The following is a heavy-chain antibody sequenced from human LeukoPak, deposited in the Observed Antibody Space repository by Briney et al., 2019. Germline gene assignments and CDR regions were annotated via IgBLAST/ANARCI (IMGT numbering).Heavy chain of an antibody. CDR2: IYYSGST. D-gene: IGHD1-26*01. V-gene: IGHV4-59*01. J-gene: IGHJ4*02. CDR1: GGSISNYY. Sequence: SETLSLTCTVSGGSISNYYWNWIRQPPGKALEWIGYIYYSGSTNYNPSLKSRVAISVDTSKNQFSLNLNSVTAADTAVYYCARGPRYSGSPVGYWGQGTLVTVSS. CDR3: ARGPRYSGSPVGY.